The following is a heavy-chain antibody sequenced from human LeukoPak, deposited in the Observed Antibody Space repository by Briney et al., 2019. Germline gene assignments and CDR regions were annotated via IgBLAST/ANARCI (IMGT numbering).Heavy chain of an antibody. CDR3: AKVGDKIVVVPAAPHDY. Sequence: PGGSLRLSCAASGFTFSSYGMHWVRQAPGKWLEWVAFIRYDGSNKYYADSVKGRFTISRDNSKNTLYLQMNSLRAEDTAVYYCAKVGDKIVVVPAAPHDYWGQGTLVTVSS. J-gene: IGHJ4*02. D-gene: IGHD2-2*01. CDR2: IRYDGSNK. V-gene: IGHV3-30*02. CDR1: GFTFSSYG.